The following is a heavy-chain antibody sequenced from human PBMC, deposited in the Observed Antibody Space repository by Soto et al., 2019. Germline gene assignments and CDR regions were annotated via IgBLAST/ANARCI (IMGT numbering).Heavy chain of an antibody. J-gene: IGHJ4*02. D-gene: IGHD6-19*01. CDR2: IYHSGTT. CDR3: ARHIAVPRTRGFDY. Sequence: QVHLQESGPGLVKPSGTRSFPGAVLVASFIPNCWVWFPKPPGKGLEWIGEIYHSGTTNYNPSLRGRVTISVDKSNNQFSLNLNSVTAADSAIYYCARHIAVPRTRGFDYWGQGNLVTVSS. V-gene: IGHV4-4*02. CDR1: VASFIPNC.